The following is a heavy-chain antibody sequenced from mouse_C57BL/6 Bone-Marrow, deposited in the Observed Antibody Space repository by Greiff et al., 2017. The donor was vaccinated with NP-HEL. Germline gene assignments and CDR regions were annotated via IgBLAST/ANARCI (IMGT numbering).Heavy chain of an antibody. CDR1: GFSFNTYA. V-gene: IGHV10-1*01. CDR2: IRSKSNNYAT. CDR3: VRSYYSNYGVYYYAMDY. J-gene: IGHJ4*01. D-gene: IGHD2-5*01. Sequence: EVKLMESGGGLVQPKGSLKLSCAASGFSFNTYAMNWVRQAPGKGLEWVARIRSKSNNYATYYADSVKDRFTISRDDSESMLYLQMNNLKTEDTAMYYCVRSYYSNYGVYYYAMDYWGQGTSVTVSS.